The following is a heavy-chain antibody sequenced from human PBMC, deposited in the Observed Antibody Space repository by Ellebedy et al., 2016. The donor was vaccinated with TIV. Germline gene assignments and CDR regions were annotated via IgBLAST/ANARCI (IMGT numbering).Heavy chain of an antibody. CDR1: GFSFSTYG. V-gene: IGHV3-33*01. CDR2: IWYDGFNK. D-gene: IGHD3-9*01. J-gene: IGHJ4*02. CDR3: AREQSPYYEILTGSFDY. Sequence: GESLKISCAASGFSFSTYGMHWVRQAPGQGLEWVAVIWYDGFNKDYADSVKGRFTLSRDNSKSTLYLEMKSLRVEDTAVYYCAREQSPYYEILTGSFDYWGQGALVTVSS.